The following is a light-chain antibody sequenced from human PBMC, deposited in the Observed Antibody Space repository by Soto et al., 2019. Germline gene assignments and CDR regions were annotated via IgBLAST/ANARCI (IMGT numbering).Light chain of an antibody. CDR1: QSISSY. J-gene: IGKJ1*01. CDR3: QQSYSTPRT. CDR2: AAS. Sequence: DIQMTQSPSSLSASVGDRVTITCRASQSISSYLNWYQQKPGKAPKLLIYAASSLQSGVPSRFRGSWTGKEFNLTISRLATGDFATYYCQQSYSTPRTFGQGTKVEIK. V-gene: IGKV1-39*01.